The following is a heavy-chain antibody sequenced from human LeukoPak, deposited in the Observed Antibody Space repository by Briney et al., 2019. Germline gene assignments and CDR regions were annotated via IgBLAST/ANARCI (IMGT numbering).Heavy chain of an antibody. D-gene: IGHD2-15*01. CDR1: GYTFTGYY. J-gene: IGHJ6*03. V-gene: IGHV1-2*06. CDR3: ARLGYCSGGSCYSLDYYYYMDV. Sequence: ASVKVSCKASGYTFTGYYMHWVRQAPGQGLEWMGRINPNGGGTNYAQKFQGRVTMTRDTSISTAYMELSRLRSDDTAVYYCARLGYCSGGSCYSLDYYYYMDVWGKGTTVTVSS. CDR2: INPNGGGT.